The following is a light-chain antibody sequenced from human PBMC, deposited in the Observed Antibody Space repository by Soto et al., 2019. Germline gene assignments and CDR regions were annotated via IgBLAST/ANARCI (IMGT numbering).Light chain of an antibody. CDR2: DAS. CDR3: QQYDTLKVT. CDR1: QDISNH. J-gene: IGKJ3*01. V-gene: IGKV1-33*01. Sequence: DIQMTQSPSSLSASVGDRVSITCQASQDISNHLNWYQQKPGKAPKLLIYDASNLETGVPSRFSGRGYGTDFTFTISSLQPEDFATYFCQQYDTLKVTFGPGTKVDIK.